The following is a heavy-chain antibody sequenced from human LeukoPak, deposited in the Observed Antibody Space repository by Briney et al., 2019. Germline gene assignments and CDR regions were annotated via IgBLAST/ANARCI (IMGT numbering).Heavy chain of an antibody. Sequence: PGGSPRLSCEASGFTFSSYEMNWFRQAPGKGLEWVSYVSKSGGTMKNADSVKGRFTVSRDNAKNSLYLQMNSLTAEDTAVYYCATAVIRGRGTMVTVSS. V-gene: IGHV3-48*03. J-gene: IGHJ3*02. CDR3: ATAVI. CDR1: GFTFSSYE. CDR2: VSKSGGTM.